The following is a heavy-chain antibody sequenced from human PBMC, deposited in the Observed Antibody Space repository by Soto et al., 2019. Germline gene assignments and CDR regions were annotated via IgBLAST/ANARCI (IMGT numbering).Heavy chain of an antibody. Sequence: VASVKVSCKASGGTFNSYAISWVRQAPGPGLEWMGGIIPIFGTANYAQKFQGRVTITADESTTTAYMELSSLRSEDTAVYYCARRSQYYGSGSYPDYFYYYGMDVWGQGTTVTVSS. CDR2: IIPIFGTA. V-gene: IGHV1-69*13. CDR3: ARRSQYYGSGSYPDYFYYYGMDV. D-gene: IGHD3-10*01. J-gene: IGHJ6*02. CDR1: GGTFNSYA.